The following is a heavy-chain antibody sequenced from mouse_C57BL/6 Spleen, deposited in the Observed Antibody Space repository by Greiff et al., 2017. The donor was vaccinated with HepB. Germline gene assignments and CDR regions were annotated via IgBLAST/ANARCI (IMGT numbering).Heavy chain of an antibody. CDR3: ANYGYYYFDY. CDR2: IYPGSGST. D-gene: IGHD2-2*01. J-gene: IGHJ2*01. Sequence: VQLVESGAELVKPGASVKMSCKASGYTFTSYWITWVKQRPGQGLEWIGDIYPGSGSTNYNEKFKSKATLTVDTSSSTAYMQLSSLTSEDSAVYYCANYGYYYFDYWGQGTTLTVSS. V-gene: IGHV1-55*01. CDR1: GYTFTSYW.